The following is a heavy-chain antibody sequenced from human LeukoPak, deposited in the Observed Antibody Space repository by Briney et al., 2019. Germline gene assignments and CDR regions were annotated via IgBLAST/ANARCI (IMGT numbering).Heavy chain of an antibody. V-gene: IGHV3-30*04. J-gene: IGHJ3*01. Sequence: PGRSLRLSCAASGFNFNNYPMHWVRQVPGRGPQWVALISYDGIDSYIADSAKGRFSISRDNSKNTLFLQLNSLRPEDTAVYYCARDRYTKNYFDALDLWGQGSTVTVSS. D-gene: IGHD3-16*02. CDR3: ARDRYTKNYFDALDL. CDR1: GFNFNNYP. CDR2: ISYDGIDS.